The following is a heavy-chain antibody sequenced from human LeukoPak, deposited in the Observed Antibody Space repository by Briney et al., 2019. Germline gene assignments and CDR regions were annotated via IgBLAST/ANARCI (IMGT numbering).Heavy chain of an antibody. Sequence: GGTLRLSCAASGFTFSHYGMTWVRQAPGKGLEWVSAISGSGGSTYYADSVKGRLTISRDNSKNTLYLQMNSLRAEDTAVYYCRDPFDYWGQGTLVTVSS. CDR1: GFTFSHYG. CDR3: RDPFDY. J-gene: IGHJ4*02. CDR2: ISGSGGST. V-gene: IGHV3-23*01.